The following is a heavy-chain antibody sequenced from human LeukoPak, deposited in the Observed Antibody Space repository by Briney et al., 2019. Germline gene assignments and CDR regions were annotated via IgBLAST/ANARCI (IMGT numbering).Heavy chain of an antibody. V-gene: IGHV4-4*07. CDR2: IYTSGTI. CDR3: ARDSGTTGEVKFDP. Sequence: KASETLSLTCTVSGGSLSSYYWSWIRQPAETALEWIGRIYTSGTITYNPSLKSRVTMSVDTSKNQFSLKLSSVTAADTAVYYCARDSGTTGEVKFDPWGQGTLVTVSS. D-gene: IGHD3-10*01. J-gene: IGHJ5*02. CDR1: GGSLSSYY.